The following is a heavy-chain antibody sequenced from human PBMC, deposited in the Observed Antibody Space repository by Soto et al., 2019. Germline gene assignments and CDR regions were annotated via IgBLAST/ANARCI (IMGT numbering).Heavy chain of an antibody. D-gene: IGHD3-22*01. CDR3: ARSGYYDSSGYYTGQYYYYGMDV. J-gene: IGHJ6*02. Sequence: TSATLSLTCSVSGGSVSIGGDSLLWIRQPPGNCLEWIGYIYHSGSTYYNPSLKSRVTISVDRSKNQFPLKLSSVTAADTAVYYCARSGYYDSSGYYTGQYYYYGMDVWGQGTPVTVSS. V-gene: IGHV4-30-2*01. CDR2: IYHSGST. CDR1: GGSVSIGGDS.